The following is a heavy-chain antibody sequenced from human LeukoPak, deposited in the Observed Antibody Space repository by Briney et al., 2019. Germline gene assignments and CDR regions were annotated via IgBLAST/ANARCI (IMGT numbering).Heavy chain of an antibody. J-gene: IGHJ4*02. CDR1: GYTFTSYY. CDR2: INPSGGST. Sequence: GASVKVSCKASGYTFTSYYMHWVRQAPGQGLEWMGIINPSGGSTSYAQKFRGRVTMTRDTSTSTVYMELSSLRSEDTAVYYCARVDYSNYALGSLDYWGQGTLVTVSS. V-gene: IGHV1-46*01. D-gene: IGHD4-4*01. CDR3: ARVDYSNYALGSLDY.